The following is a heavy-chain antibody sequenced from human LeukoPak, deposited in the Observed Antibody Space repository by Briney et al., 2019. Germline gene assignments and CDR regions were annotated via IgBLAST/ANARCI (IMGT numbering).Heavy chain of an antibody. CDR2: INPSGGST. CDR3: ARGGIFGVARTLYYYYYYMDV. J-gene: IGHJ6*03. V-gene: IGHV1-46*03. D-gene: IGHD3-3*01. Sequence: ASVKVSCKXSGYTFTSYYMHWVRQAPGQGLEGMGIINPSGGSTSYAQKFQGRVTMTRDTSTSTVYMELSSLRSEDTAVYYCARGGIFGVARTLYYYYYYMDVWGKGTTVTVSS. CDR1: GYTFTSYY.